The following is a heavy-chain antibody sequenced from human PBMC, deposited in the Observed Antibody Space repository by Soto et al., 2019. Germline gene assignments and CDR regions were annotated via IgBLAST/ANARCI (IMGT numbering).Heavy chain of an antibody. J-gene: IGHJ4*02. CDR3: AKVRTWNYGIDY. V-gene: IGHV3-23*01. Sequence: GGSLRLSCTASGFIFRNYAMSWVRQAAGKGLEWVSVLSDSGGSSHYADSVKGRFTISRDNSKNTLYLQMNSLRVDDTAVYYWAKVRTWNYGIDYWGQGTLVTVSS. CDR1: GFIFRNYA. CDR2: LSDSGGSS. D-gene: IGHD1-7*01.